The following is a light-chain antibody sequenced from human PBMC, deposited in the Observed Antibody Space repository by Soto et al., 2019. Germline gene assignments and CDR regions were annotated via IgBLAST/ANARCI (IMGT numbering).Light chain of an antibody. Sequence: EMVVTQSPATLSVSPGERVTLSCRTSQDVSSKLAWYQQKPGQPPSLLIYDASTRATGTPARFSGSGSGTDFTLAISRLQSEDYAIYFCQQYIRWPLTFGGGTKVEIK. CDR2: DAS. J-gene: IGKJ4*01. CDR1: QDVSSK. V-gene: IGKV3D-15*01. CDR3: QQYIRWPLT.